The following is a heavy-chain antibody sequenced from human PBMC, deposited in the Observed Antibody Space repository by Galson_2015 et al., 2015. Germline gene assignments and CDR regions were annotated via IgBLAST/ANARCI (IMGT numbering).Heavy chain of an antibody. D-gene: IGHD6-19*01. CDR3: GFCPTNIAVAGPRWDY. V-gene: IGHV2-5*02. CDR2: IYWDDDK. Sequence: PALVKPTQTLTLTCTFSGFSLSTSGVGVGWIRQPPGKALEWLALIYWDDDKRYSPSLKSRLTITKDTSKNQVVLTMTNMDPVDTATDYVGFCPTNIAVAGPRWDYWGQGTLVTVSS. CDR1: GFSLSTSGVG. J-gene: IGHJ4*02.